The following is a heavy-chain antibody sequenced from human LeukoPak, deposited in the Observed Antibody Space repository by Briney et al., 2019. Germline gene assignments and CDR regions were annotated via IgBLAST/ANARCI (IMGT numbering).Heavy chain of an antibody. CDR3: ARGRLRWLQFALDY. CDR1: GGSFSGYY. V-gene: IGHV4-34*01. J-gene: IGHJ4*02. Sequence: PSETLSLTCAVYGGSFSGYYWSWIRQPPGKGLEWIGEINHSGSTNYNPSLKSRVTISVDTSKNQFSLKLTSVTAADTAVYYCARGRLRWLQFALDYWGQGTLVTVSS. D-gene: IGHD5-24*01. CDR2: INHSGST.